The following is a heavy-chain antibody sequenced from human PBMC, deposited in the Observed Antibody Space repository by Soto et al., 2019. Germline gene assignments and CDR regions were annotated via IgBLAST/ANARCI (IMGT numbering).Heavy chain of an antibody. Sequence: EVQLVESGGGLVQPGGSLRLSCAASGFTVSSNYMSWVRQAPGKGLEWVSVIYSGGSTYYADSVKGRFPISRDNSKNTLYLQMNSLRAEDTAVYYCARGLYSGWHYFDYWGQGTLVTVSS. V-gene: IGHV3-66*01. CDR2: IYSGGST. CDR1: GFTVSSNY. J-gene: IGHJ4*02. D-gene: IGHD5-12*01. CDR3: ARGLYSGWHYFDY.